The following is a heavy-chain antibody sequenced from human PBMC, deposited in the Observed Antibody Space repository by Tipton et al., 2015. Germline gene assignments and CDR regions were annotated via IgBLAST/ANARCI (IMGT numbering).Heavy chain of an antibody. V-gene: IGHV4-39*07. CDR3: ARSRYTVTPDS. CDR2: FFHSGNT. Sequence: GLVKPSETLSLICTVSGGSVSSGSSYHWSWIRQPPGKGLEWIGSFFHSGNTFHNPSLRSRVIISVDTSKNQFSLTVTSVTAADTAVYYCARSRYTVTPDSWGQGTLVTVSS. CDR1: GGSVSSGSSYH. D-gene: IGHD4-17*01. J-gene: IGHJ4*02.